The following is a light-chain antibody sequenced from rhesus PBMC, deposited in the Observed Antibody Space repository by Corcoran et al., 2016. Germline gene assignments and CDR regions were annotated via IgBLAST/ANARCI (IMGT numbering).Light chain of an antibody. J-gene: IGLJ6*01. Sequence: QAALTQPRSVSGSPGQSVTISCTGTSSDSGGYNYVSWYQQHPGTAPKLMIYEVSKRPSGVSDRFSGAKSGNTASLTISGLQAEDEAAYYCSLYACSHTYVFGSGTKLTVL. CDR3: SLYACSHTYV. CDR1: SSDSGGYNY. V-gene: IGLV2-32*02. CDR2: EVS.